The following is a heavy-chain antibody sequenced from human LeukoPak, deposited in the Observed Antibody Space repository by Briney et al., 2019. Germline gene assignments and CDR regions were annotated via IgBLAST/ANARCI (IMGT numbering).Heavy chain of an antibody. J-gene: IGHJ6*02. D-gene: IGHD2-2*01. CDR2: IIPIFGTA. V-gene: IGHV1-69*13. Sequence: SVKVSCKASGGTFSSYAISWVRQAPGQGLEWMGGIIPIFGTANYAQKFQGRVTITADESTSTAYMELSSLRSEDTAVYYCATGDIVVVPAAPWGMDVWGQGTTVTVSS. CDR3: ATGDIVVVPAAPWGMDV. CDR1: GGTFSSYA.